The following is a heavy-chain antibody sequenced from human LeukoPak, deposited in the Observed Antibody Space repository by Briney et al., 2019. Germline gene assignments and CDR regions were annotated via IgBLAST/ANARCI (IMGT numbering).Heavy chain of an antibody. J-gene: IGHJ5*02. D-gene: IGHD3-10*01. Sequence: GESLRRFCAPSGFAFRRVGMHWVSPAPGRGLEWVSFVRYRGSNKYYGDSVKGRFTISRDNSKKTVYLQMNSLRAEDTAIYYCANEDLIGDGLGNYFDPWGQGNLVTVPS. CDR2: VRYRGSNK. CDR3: ANEDLIGDGLGNYFDP. CDR1: GFAFRRVG. V-gene: IGHV3-30*02.